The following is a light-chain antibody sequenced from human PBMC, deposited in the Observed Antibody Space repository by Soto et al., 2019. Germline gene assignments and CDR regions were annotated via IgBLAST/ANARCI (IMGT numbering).Light chain of an antibody. V-gene: IGKV3-20*01. J-gene: IGKJ1*01. Sequence: EIVLTQSPGTLSLSPGERATLSCRASQSVSSSYLAWYQQKPGQAPRXXIYGASSRETGIPDRFSGSGSGTDFTLTISRLEPEDFAVYYCQQYGSSPRTFGQGTKVDIK. CDR2: GAS. CDR3: QQYGSSPRT. CDR1: QSVSSSY.